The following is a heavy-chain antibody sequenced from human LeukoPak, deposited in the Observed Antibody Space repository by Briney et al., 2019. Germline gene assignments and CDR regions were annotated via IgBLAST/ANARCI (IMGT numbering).Heavy chain of an antibody. CDR3: ARDSFGDITYYFDY. CDR2: IWYDGSNK. V-gene: IGHV3-33*01. Sequence: GRSLRLSCAASGFTFSSYGMHWVRQAPGKGLEWAAVIWYDGSNKYYADSVKGRFTISRDNSKNTLYLQMNSLRAEDTAVYYCARDSFGDITYYFDYWGQGTLVTVSS. D-gene: IGHD4-17*01. J-gene: IGHJ4*02. CDR1: GFTFSSYG.